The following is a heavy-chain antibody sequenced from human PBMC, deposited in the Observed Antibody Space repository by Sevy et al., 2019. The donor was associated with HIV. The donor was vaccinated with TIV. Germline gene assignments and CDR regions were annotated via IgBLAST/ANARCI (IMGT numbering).Heavy chain of an antibody. J-gene: IGHJ3*02. CDR2: IKQDGSEK. CDR3: ARVGRRDAFDI. V-gene: IGHV3-7*03. Sequence: RGYLRLSCAASGFTFSSYWMSWVRQAPGKGLERVANIKQDGSEKYYVDSVKGRFTFSRDNAKNSLYLQMNSLRAEDTAVYYCARVGRRDAFDIWGQGTMVIVSS. D-gene: IGHD3-10*01. CDR1: GFTFSSYW.